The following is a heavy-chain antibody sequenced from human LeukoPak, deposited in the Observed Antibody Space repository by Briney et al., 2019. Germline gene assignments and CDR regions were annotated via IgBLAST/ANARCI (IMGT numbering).Heavy chain of an antibody. J-gene: IGHJ4*02. V-gene: IGHV4-30-4*08. Sequence: SQTLSLTCTVFGGSISSGDYYWSWIRQPPGKGLEWIGYIYYSGSTYYNPSLKSRVTISVDTSKNQFSLKLSSVTAADTAVYYCAREVAAAGTWDYWGQGTLVTVSS. CDR1: GGSISSGDYY. CDR2: IYYSGST. D-gene: IGHD6-13*01. CDR3: AREVAAAGTWDY.